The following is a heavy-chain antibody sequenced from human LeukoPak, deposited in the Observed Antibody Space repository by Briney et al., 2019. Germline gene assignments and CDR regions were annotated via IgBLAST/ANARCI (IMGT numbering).Heavy chain of an antibody. Sequence: HPGGSLRLSCAASGFSFSSYGMVWVRQAPGKGLEWVAFIRYDGSDKYKYYADSVRGRFTISRDNSKNTVYLQMNSLRPEDTAIFYCARRQKPGREDDAVDIWGQGTMVTVSS. V-gene: IGHV3-30*02. D-gene: IGHD1-14*01. CDR3: ARRQKPGREDDAVDI. J-gene: IGHJ3*02. CDR1: GFSFSSYG. CDR2: IRYDGSDKYK.